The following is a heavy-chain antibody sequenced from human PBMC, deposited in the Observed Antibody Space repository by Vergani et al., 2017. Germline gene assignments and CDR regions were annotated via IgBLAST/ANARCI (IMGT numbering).Heavy chain of an antibody. D-gene: IGHD6-13*01. CDR3: ARDFGIAAADYYYYGMDV. CDR2: IYTSGST. CDR1: GGSISSGSYY. Sequence: QVQLQQWGAGLLKPSETLSLTCAVYGGSISSGSYYWSWIRQPAGKGLEWIGRIYTSGSTNYNPSLKSRVTISVDTSKNQFSLKLSSVTAADTAVYYCARDFGIAAADYYYYGMDVWGQGTTVTVSS. V-gene: IGHV4-61*02. J-gene: IGHJ6*02.